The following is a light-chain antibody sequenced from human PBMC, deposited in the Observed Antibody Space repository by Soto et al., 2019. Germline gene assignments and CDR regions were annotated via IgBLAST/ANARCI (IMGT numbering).Light chain of an antibody. V-gene: IGKV2-30*01. J-gene: IGKJ4*01. CDR3: LQGTNWPIT. CDR2: KVS. CDR1: QSLVSSDGNTY. Sequence: DVVMTQSPLSLPVTLGQPASISCRSSQSLVSSDGNTYLNWFQQRPGQSPRRLIYKVSNRDSGVPDRFSGSGSGTDFTLKISRVEAADVGVYYCLQGTNWPITFGGGTK.